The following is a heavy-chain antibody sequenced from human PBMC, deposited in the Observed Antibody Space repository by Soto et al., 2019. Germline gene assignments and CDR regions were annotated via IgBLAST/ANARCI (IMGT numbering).Heavy chain of an antibody. J-gene: IGHJ6*02. V-gene: IGHV1-69*13. Sequence: SVKVSCKASGGTFSGYAISWVRQAPGQGLEWMGGIIPIFGTANYAQKFQGRVTITADESTSTAYMELSSLRSEDTAVYYCASIVVPAADYYYYGMDVWGQGTTVTVSS. CDR2: IIPIFGTA. CDR1: GGTFSGYA. CDR3: ASIVVPAADYYYYGMDV. D-gene: IGHD2-2*01.